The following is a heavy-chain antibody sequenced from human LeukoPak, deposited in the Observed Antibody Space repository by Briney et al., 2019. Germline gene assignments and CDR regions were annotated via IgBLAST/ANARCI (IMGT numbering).Heavy chain of an antibody. CDR2: IIPIFGTA. Sequence: GSSVKVSCKASGGTLSSYAISWVRQAPGQGLEWMGGIIPIFGTANYAQKFQGRVTITADESTSTAYMELSSLRSEDTAMYYCASAYDILTGFYDNFDYWGQGTLVTVSS. CDR3: ASAYDILTGFYDNFDY. D-gene: IGHD3-9*01. V-gene: IGHV1-69*01. CDR1: GGTLSSYA. J-gene: IGHJ4*02.